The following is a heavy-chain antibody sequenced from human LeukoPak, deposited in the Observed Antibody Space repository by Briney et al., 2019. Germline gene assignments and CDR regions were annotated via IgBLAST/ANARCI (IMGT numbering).Heavy chain of an antibody. Sequence: SETLSLTCTVSGGSISSSSYYWGWIRQPPGKGLEWIGSIYYSGSTYYNPSLKSRVTISVDTSKNQFSLKLISVTDADTAVYYCARVGFVSYDSSGYYLHLGYFDYWGQGTLVTVSS. CDR3: ARVGFVSYDSSGYYLHLGYFDY. CDR1: GGSISSSSYY. D-gene: IGHD3-22*01. V-gene: IGHV4-39*07. CDR2: IYYSGST. J-gene: IGHJ4*02.